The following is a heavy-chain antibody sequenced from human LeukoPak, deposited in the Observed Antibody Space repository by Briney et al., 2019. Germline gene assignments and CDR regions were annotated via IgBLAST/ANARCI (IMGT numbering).Heavy chain of an antibody. CDR1: GYTFTSYG. V-gene: IGHV1-18*01. D-gene: IGHD3-10*01. J-gene: IGHJ4*02. Sequence: GASVKVSCKASGYTFTSYGISWVRQAPGQGLEWMGWISAYNGNTNYAQKLQGRVTMTTDTSTSTAYMELRSLRSDDTAVYYCARGPPDGYYGSGSYFSYWGQGTLVTVSS. CDR2: ISAYNGNT. CDR3: ARGPPDGYYGSGSYFSY.